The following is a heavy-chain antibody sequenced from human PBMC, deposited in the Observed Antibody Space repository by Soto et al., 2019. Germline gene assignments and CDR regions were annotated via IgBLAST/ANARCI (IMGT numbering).Heavy chain of an antibody. D-gene: IGHD6-13*01. CDR1: GFTFSSYA. V-gene: IGHV3-23*01. J-gene: IGHJ6*03. CDR3: AKDLGGYSSSWYNSRYYYYMDV. CDR2: ISGSGGST. Sequence: RGSLRLSCAASGFTFSSYAMSWVRQAPGKGLEWVSAISGSGGSTYYADSVKGRFTISRDNSKNTLYLQMNSLRAEDTAVYYCAKDLGGYSSSWYNSRYYYYMDVWGKGTTVTVSS.